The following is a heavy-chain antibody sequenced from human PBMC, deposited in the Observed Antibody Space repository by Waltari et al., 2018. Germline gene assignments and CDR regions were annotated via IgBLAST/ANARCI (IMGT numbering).Heavy chain of an antibody. CDR2: VNRSGRT. D-gene: IGHD2-15*01. Sequence: QLQLQESGPGLVKPSGTLSLTCVVPGDSMSGKSWWSWVRQSPDKGLEWIGQVNRSGRTHYNPSFASRAIVSLDTSMNKVSLRILSATAADTAVYFCARDLGRGVVLDSWGQGTLVTVSP. CDR3: ARDLGRGVVLDS. V-gene: IGHV4-4*02. J-gene: IGHJ4*02. CDR1: GDSMSGKSW.